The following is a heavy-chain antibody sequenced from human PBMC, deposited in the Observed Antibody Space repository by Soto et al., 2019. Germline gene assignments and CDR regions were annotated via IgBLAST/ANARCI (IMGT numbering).Heavy chain of an antibody. D-gene: IGHD3-10*01. CDR1: GFTFSSYW. J-gene: IGHJ3*02. CDR2: IKQDGSEK. V-gene: IGHV3-7*03. CDR3: AREMVLGVIDAFDI. Sequence: GGSLRLSCAASGFTFSSYWMSWVRQAPGKGLEWVANIKQDGSEKYYVDSVKGRFTISRDNAKNSLYLQMNSLRAEDTAVYYCAREMVLGVIDAFDIWGQGTMVTVSS.